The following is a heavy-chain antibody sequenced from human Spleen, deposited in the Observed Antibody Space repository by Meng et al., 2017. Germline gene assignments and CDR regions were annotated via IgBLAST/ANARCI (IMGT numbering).Heavy chain of an antibody. J-gene: IGHJ4*02. Sequence: SETLSLTCTVSGGSIRSSPYYWGWIRQPPGKGLEWIASMYYSGSTYYNPSLKSRVTISVDTSQNNLSLKLSSVTAADSAVYYCAGGPTTMAHDFDYWGQGTLVTVSS. CDR2: MYYSGST. D-gene: IGHD4-11*01. CDR3: AGGPTTMAHDFDY. V-gene: IGHV4-39*02. CDR1: GGSIRSSPYY.